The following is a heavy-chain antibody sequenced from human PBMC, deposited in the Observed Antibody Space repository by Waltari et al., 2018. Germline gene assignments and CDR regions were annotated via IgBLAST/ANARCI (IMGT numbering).Heavy chain of an antibody. CDR1: GFTFSSYE. V-gene: IGHV3-48*03. D-gene: IGHD6-13*01. Sequence: EVQLVASGGGLVQPGGSLRLSCYASGFTFSSYEMNWVRQAPGKWLEWVSYISSSGSTIYYADSVKGRFTISRDNAKNSLYLQMNSLRAEDTAVYYCARGYSSSWYSPPIDYWGQGTLVTVSS. CDR2: ISSSGSTI. J-gene: IGHJ4*02. CDR3: ARGYSSSWYSPPIDY.